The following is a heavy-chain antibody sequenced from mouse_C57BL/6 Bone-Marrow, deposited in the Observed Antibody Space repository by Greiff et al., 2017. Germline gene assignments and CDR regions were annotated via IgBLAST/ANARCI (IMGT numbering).Heavy chain of an antibody. CDR3: ARDRYGYLWYYAMDY. V-gene: IGHV1-26*01. D-gene: IGHD2-2*01. Sequence: VQLQQSGPELVKPGASVKISCKASGYTFTDYYMNWVKQSHGKSLEWIGDINPNNGGTSYNQKFKGKATLTVDKSSSTAYMELRSLTSEDSAVYYCARDRYGYLWYYAMDYWGQGTSVTVSS. CDR1: GYTFTDYY. CDR2: INPNNGGT. J-gene: IGHJ4*01.